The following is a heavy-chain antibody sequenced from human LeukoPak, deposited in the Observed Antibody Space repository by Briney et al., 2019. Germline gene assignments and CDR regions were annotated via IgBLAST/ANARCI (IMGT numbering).Heavy chain of an antibody. D-gene: IGHD2-2*01. V-gene: IGHV4-61*02. CDR2: IYTSGST. CDR1: GGSISSGSYY. J-gene: IGHJ6*03. Sequence: PSQTLSLTCTVSGGSISSGSYYWSWIRQPAGKGLEWIGRIYTSGSTNYNPSLKSRVTISVDTSKNQFSLKLSSVTAADTAVYYCARHCRYCSSTSAGYMDVWGKGTTVTVSS. CDR3: ARHCRYCSSTSAGYMDV.